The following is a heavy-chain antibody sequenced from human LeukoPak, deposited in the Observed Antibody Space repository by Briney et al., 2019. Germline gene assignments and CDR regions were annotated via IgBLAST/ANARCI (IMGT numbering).Heavy chain of an antibody. CDR2: INHSGST. J-gene: IGHJ5*01. D-gene: IGHD6-13*01. V-gene: IGHV4-34*01. CDR3: ARGLRYSSNWYDY. CDR1: GGSFSGYY. Sequence: SETLSLTCAVYGGSFSGYYWSWIRQPPGKGLEWIGEINHSGSTNYNPSLKSRVTISVDTSKNQFSLKLSSVTAADTAVYYCARGLRYSSNWYDYWGQGTLVTVSS.